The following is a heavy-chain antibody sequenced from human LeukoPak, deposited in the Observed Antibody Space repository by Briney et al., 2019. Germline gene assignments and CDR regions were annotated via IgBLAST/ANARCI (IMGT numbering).Heavy chain of an antibody. CDR2: ISSSSSYI. Sequence: GGSLRLSCAASGFTFSSYSMNWVRQAPGKGLEWVSSISSSSSYIYYADSVKGRFTISRDNAKNSLYLQMNSLRAEDTAVYYCARVSDYGDYEAVSFDYWGQGTLVTVSS. CDR1: GFTFSSYS. D-gene: IGHD4-17*01. CDR3: ARVSDYGDYEAVSFDY. V-gene: IGHV3-21*01. J-gene: IGHJ4*02.